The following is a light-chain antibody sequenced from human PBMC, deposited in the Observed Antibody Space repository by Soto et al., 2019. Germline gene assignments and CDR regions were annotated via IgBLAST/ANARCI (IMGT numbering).Light chain of an antibody. CDR3: QQYGSSPLT. Sequence: EIVLTQSPGTLSLSPGERATLSCRASQSVSSSYLAWYQQKPGQAPRLLIYGASSRATGIPDMFSGSGSGTDFNLTISRLEPEDFAVYYCQQYGSSPLTFGGGTKVEIK. CDR1: QSVSSSY. J-gene: IGKJ4*01. V-gene: IGKV3-20*01. CDR2: GAS.